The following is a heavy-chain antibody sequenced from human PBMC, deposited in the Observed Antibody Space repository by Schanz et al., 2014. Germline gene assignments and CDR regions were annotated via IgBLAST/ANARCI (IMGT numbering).Heavy chain of an antibody. CDR3: GRGGGAYPQKYGMDV. D-gene: IGHD3-16*01. V-gene: IGHV1-46*01. J-gene: IGHJ6*02. CDR2: ISPSGGST. CDR1: GYSFTTYF. Sequence: QVHLMQSGAEAKKPGASVKVSCKAFGYSFTTYFIHWVRLAPGQGFEWMGLISPSGGSTSYAQKFQGSVTMPRDTSTSTVFMELSRLTSEDTAVYYCGRGGGAYPQKYGMDVWGQGTTVTVSS.